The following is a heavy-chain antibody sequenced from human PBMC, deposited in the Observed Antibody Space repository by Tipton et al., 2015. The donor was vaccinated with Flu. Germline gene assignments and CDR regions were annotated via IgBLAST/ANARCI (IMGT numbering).Heavy chain of an antibody. CDR2: INSNGDYT. CDR1: TLGNYA. V-gene: IGHV3-64*01. Sequence: TLGNYAMHWVRQAPGKGLEYVSGINSNGDYTTYANSVKGRFTISRDNSRNTLYLQMGSLRDEDTAVYYCARDGFSGSSQDYLDYWGQGTLVTVSS. D-gene: IGHD1-26*01. J-gene: IGHJ4*02. CDR3: ARDGFSGSSQDYLDY.